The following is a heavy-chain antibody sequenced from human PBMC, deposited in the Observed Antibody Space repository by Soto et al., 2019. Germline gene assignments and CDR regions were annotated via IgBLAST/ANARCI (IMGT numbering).Heavy chain of an antibody. D-gene: IGHD1-20*01. V-gene: IGHV4-39*01. CDR1: SGSISVTHVF. J-gene: IGHJ4*02. Sequence: PSETLSLTCTVSSGSISVTHVFWGWVRQPPGKGLEWIGNVDYSGTAYFSPSLATRVTFHVDTSKNQFSLTLYSVTAADTAGYYCARITGRHLDYWGQGILVTVSS. CDR3: ARITGRHLDY. CDR2: VDYSGTA.